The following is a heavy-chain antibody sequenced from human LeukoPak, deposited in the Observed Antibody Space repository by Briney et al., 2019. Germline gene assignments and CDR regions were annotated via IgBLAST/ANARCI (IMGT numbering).Heavy chain of an antibody. V-gene: IGHV3-30*02. CDR2: IRYDGSNK. J-gene: IGHJ6*03. D-gene: IGHD6-19*01. CDR3: AKRVADGYYYYMDV. Sequence: GGSLRLSCAASGFTFSSHGMHWVRQAPGEGLEWVAFIRYDGSNKYYADSVKGRFTISRDNSKNTLYLQMNGLRAEDTAVYYCAKRVADGYYYYMDVWGKGTTVTISS. CDR1: GFTFSSHG.